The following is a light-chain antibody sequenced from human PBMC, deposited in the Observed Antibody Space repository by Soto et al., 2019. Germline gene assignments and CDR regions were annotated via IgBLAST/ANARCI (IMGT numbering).Light chain of an antibody. CDR3: QQRSNWQT. CDR1: QSVSSY. V-gene: IGKV3-11*01. Sequence: EIVLTQSPATLSLSPGERATLSCRASQSVSSYLAWYQQKPGQAPRLLIYEASNRATGIPARFSGSGSGTDFTLTISSLEPEDFAVYYGQQRSNWQTFGQGTKVEIK. CDR2: EAS. J-gene: IGKJ1*01.